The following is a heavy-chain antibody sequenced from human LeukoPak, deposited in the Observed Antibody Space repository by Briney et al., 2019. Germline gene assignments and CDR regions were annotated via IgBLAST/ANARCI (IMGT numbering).Heavy chain of an antibody. CDR1: GYTFTSYG. J-gene: IGHJ6*03. CDR2: ISAYNGNT. V-gene: IGHV1-18*01. Sequence: ASVTVSCKASGYTFTSYGISWVRQAPGQGLEWMGWISAYNGNTNYAQKLQGRVTMTTDTSTSTAYMELRSLRSDDTAVYYCARVVVPAAPAPYYYYYYMDVWGKGTTVTVSS. CDR3: ARVVVPAAPAPYYYYYYMDV. D-gene: IGHD2-2*01.